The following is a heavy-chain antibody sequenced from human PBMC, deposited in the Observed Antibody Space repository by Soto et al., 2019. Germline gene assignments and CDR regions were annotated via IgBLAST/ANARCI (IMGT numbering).Heavy chain of an antibody. D-gene: IGHD3-22*01. J-gene: IGHJ4*02. CDR3: ARGDTSDYSTATPADY. CDR2: IYLSDSDT. V-gene: IGHV5-51*01. CDR1: GYSFANYW. Sequence: GESLKISCSGSGYSFANYWIGWVRQMPGKGLEWMGIIYLSDSDTRYSPSFQGQVAISADKSISTAFLQWSSLKASDTAMYFCARGDTSDYSTATPADYWGQGTLVTVSS.